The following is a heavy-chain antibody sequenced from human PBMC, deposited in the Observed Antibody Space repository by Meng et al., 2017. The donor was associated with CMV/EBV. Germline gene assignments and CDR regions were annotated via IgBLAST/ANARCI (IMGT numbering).Heavy chain of an antibody. Sequence: LSCAVYGGSFSGYYWSWIRQPPGKGLEWIGEINHSGSTNYNPSLKSRVTISVDTSKNQFSLKLSSVTAADTAVYYCARGYCSSTSCPNYFDYWGQGTLVTVSS. D-gene: IGHD2-2*01. CDR3: ARGYCSSTSCPNYFDY. CDR2: INHSGST. J-gene: IGHJ4*02. V-gene: IGHV4-34*01. CDR1: GGSFSGYY.